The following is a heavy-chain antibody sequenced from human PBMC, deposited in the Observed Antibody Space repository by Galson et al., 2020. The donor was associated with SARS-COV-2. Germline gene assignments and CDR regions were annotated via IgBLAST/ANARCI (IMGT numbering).Heavy chain of an antibody. Sequence: GGSLRLSCAASGFTFDDYAMHWVRQAPGKGLEWVSGISWDSGSIDYADSVKGRFTISRDNAKNSLYLQMNSLRAEDTAVYYCAKDGGYYGSGSYFYGMDVWGRGTTVTVCS. V-gene: IGHV3-9*01. CDR1: GFTFDDYA. CDR3: AKDGGYYGSGSYFYGMDV. D-gene: IGHD3-10*01. J-gene: IGHJ6*02. CDR2: ISWDSGSI.